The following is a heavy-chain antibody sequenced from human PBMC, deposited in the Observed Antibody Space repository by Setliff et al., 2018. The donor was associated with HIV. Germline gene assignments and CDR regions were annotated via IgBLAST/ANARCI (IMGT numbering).Heavy chain of an antibody. CDR3: AREDQLLSGHYYYNGMDV. CDR2: VHAGPGDT. V-gene: IGHV3-21*01. J-gene: IGHJ6*02. D-gene: IGHD2-2*01. CDR1: GFTFSDYA. Sequence: GGSLRLSCVASGFTFSDYAMNWVRQAPGKGLEWVSAVHAGPGDTYYADSVKGRFTISRDNAKNSLYLQMNSLRAEATAVYYCAREDQLLSGHYYYNGMDVWGQGTTVTVSS.